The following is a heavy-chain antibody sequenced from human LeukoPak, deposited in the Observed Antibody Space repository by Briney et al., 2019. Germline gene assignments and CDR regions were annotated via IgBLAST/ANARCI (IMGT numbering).Heavy chain of an antibody. Sequence: GGFLRLSCSASGFTFSSYAMRWVRQAPGKGLEWVAVIYSDGATFHLDSVKGRFTVSRDSSKNTLYFQMNNLRADDTAVYYCARDSNGPAFWGQGTLVTVSS. CDR2: IYSDGAT. CDR1: GFTFSSYA. CDR3: ARDSNGPAF. V-gene: IGHV3-53*01. J-gene: IGHJ4*02. D-gene: IGHD3-22*01.